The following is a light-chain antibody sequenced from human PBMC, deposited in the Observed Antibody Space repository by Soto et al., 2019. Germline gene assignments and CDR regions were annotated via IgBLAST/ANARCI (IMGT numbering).Light chain of an antibody. V-gene: IGKV3-11*01. CDR2: GAS. CDR1: HYIGDS. CDR3: QQRSNRIT. J-gene: IGKJ5*01. Sequence: EIVLTQSPATLSLSPGEGATLSFRASHYIGDSLAWYQHRPGPAPRLLIYGASTRATGIQDRFSGSGSGTDFTLTIRRLEPEEFAFYDCQQRSNRITFGQGTRLEIK.